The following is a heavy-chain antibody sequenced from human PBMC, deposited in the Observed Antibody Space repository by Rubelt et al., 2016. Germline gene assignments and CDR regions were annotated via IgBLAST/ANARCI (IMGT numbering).Heavy chain of an antibody. CDR2: IYYSGST. CDR3: ARTRITIFGVVIPSYMDV. V-gene: IGHV4-59*08. CDR1: GGSISSYY. Sequence: QVQLQESGPGLVKPSETLSLTCTVSGGSISSYYWSWIRQPPGKGLEWIGYIYYSGSTNYNPSLKSRVTISVDTSKHQFSLKLSSVTAADTAVYYCARTRITIFGVVIPSYMDVWGKGTTVTVSS. J-gene: IGHJ6*03. D-gene: IGHD3-3*01.